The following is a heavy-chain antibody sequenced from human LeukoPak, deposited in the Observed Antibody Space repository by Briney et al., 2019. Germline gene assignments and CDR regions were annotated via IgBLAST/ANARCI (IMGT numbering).Heavy chain of an antibody. D-gene: IGHD3-16*01. CDR3: ASHWGGY. J-gene: IGHJ4*02. CDR1: GFTFSSYG. Sequence: GGSLRLPWAASGFTFSSYGLHWVRQAPGKGLEWVSIIYDSGTIHYADSVKGRFTISRDNLKNTLYLQMNSLRAEDTAVYYCASHWGGYWGQGTLVTVSS. V-gene: IGHV3-NL1*01. CDR2: IYDSGTI.